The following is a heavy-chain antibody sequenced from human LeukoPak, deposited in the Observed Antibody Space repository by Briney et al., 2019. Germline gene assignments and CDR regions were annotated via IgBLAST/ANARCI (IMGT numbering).Heavy chain of an antibody. V-gene: IGHV4-4*02. CDR1: GGSISSRNW. CDR3: ARDNGAIRAYYYHGMDV. D-gene: IGHD2-8*01. CDR2: IYHSGSI. J-gene: IGHJ6*02. Sequence: SETLSLTCAVSGGSISSRNWWSWVRQPPGKGLEWIGEIYHSGSINYNPSLKSRVTISVDKSKNQLSLRLTSVTAADTAVYYCARDNGAIRAYYYHGMDVWGQGTTVTVSS.